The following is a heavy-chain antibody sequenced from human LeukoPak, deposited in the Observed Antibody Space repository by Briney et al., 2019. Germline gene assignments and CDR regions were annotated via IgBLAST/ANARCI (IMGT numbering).Heavy chain of an antibody. CDR2: IYYSGST. J-gene: IGHJ6*03. CDR3: ASNSHRTTVPTDYYYYYMDV. Sequence: SETLSLTCTVSGGSISSYYWSWIRQPPGKGLEWIGYIYYSGSTNYNPSLKSRVTVSVDTSKNQFSLKLSSVTAADTAVYYCASNSHRTTVPTDYYYYYMDVWGKGTMVTVSS. CDR1: GGSISSYY. V-gene: IGHV4-59*01. D-gene: IGHD4-17*01.